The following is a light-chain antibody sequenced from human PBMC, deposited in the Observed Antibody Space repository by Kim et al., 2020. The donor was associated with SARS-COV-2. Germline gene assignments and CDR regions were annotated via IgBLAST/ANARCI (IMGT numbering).Light chain of an antibody. J-gene: IGKJ5*01. CDR1: QSISWY. CDR2: AAS. CDR3: QQGYRTPPIT. Sequence: DIQMTQSPSSLSVSVGDRVTITCRASQSISWYLNWYQQKPGKAPKLLIYAASSLQSGVPSRFSGSGSGTDFTLTISSVQPEDFATYYCQQGYRTPPITFGQGTRLEIK. V-gene: IGKV1-39*01.